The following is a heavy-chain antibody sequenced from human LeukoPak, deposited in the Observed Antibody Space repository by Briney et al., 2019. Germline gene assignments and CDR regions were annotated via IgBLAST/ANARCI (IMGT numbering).Heavy chain of an antibody. V-gene: IGHV3-23*01. CDR1: GFTFSSYA. CDR2: IGGSGGST. J-gene: IGHJ4*02. CDR3: AKVRILFGSGSWDY. Sequence: PGGSLRLSCAASGFTFSSYAMSWVRQAPGKGLAWVSAIGGSGGSTYYADTVKGRFTISRDNSKNTLYLQMNSLRAEDTAVYYCAKVRILFGSGSWDYWGQGTLVTVSS. D-gene: IGHD3-10*01.